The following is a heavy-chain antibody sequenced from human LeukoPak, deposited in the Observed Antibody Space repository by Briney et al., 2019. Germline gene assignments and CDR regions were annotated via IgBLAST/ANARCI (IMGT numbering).Heavy chain of an antibody. D-gene: IGHD6-13*01. V-gene: IGHV1-2*02. CDR3: ARAQQLVPGLNYYYYGMDV. CDR1: GYTFTGYY. CDR2: INPNSGGT. J-gene: IGHJ6*02. Sequence: GASVTVSCTASGYTFTGYYMHWVRQAPGQGLEWMGWINPNSGGTNYAQKFHGRVTMTRDTSISTAYMELSRLRSDDTAVYYCARAQQLVPGLNYYYYGMDVWGQGTTVTVSS.